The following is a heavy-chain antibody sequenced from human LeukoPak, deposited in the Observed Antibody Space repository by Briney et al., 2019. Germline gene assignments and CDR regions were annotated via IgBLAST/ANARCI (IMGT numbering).Heavy chain of an antibody. CDR1: GGSISSDKYY. CDR3: ARGGRRDGYNLGGELDS. Sequence: SETLSLTCTVSGGSISSDKYYWSWLRQPPGKGLEWIGYIDDNGSTKYNPSLKSRVTISVDTSKNQFSVKLNSVTAADTAVYYCARGGRRDGYNLGGELDSWGRGTLVTVSS. V-gene: IGHV4-61*01. J-gene: IGHJ4*02. CDR2: IDDNGST. D-gene: IGHD5-24*01.